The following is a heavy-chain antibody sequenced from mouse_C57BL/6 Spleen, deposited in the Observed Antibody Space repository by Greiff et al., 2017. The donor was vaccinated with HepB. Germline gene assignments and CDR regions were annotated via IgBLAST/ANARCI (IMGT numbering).Heavy chain of an antibody. CDR2: IYPSDSET. D-gene: IGHD2-1*01. J-gene: IGHJ3*01. CDR1: GYTFTSYW. Sequence: VQLQQSGAELVRPGSSVKLSCKASGYTFTSYWMDWVKQRPGQGLEWIGNIYPSDSETHYNQKFKDKATLTVDKSSSTAYMQLSSLTSEDSAVYYCARGGGLPFAYWGQGTLVTVSA. V-gene: IGHV1-61*01. CDR3: ARGGGLPFAY.